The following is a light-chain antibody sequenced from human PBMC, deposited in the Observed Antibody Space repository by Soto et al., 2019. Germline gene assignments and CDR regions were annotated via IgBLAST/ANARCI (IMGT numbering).Light chain of an antibody. V-gene: IGKV1-39*01. Sequence: DIQMTQSPLSLSASVRDRVNITCRSSLSIPTYLNWFQQRPGKAPKVLIYGASSLQNGAPSRFSGSGYGTVFTLTISSLQPEDSATYYCQQTYTTPHTFGRGTHLEVK. CDR1: LSIPTY. J-gene: IGKJ2*01. CDR2: GAS. CDR3: QQTYTTPHT.